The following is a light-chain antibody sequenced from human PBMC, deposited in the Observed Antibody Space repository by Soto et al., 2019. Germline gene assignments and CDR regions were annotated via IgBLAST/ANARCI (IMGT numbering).Light chain of an antibody. CDR2: QVS. V-gene: IGLV2-14*01. J-gene: IGLJ1*01. Sequence: QSVLTQPASVSGSPGQSITISCTGTSSDVGGNKYVSWYQQHPGKAPKLLINQVSNRPSGVSNRFSGSKSGNTASLTISGLLAEDEADYFCTSSTSDSLYVFGTGTKATVL. CDR3: TSSTSDSLYV. CDR1: SSDVGGNKY.